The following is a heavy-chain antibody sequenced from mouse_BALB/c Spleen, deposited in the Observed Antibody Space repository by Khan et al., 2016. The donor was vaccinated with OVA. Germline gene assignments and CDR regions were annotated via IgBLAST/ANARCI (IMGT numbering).Heavy chain of an antibody. J-gene: IGHJ3*01. D-gene: IGHD2-4*01. V-gene: IGHV2-2*02. CDR3: ARRGYDYGRGALFAY. CDR2: IWSAGST. Sequence: QVQLQQSGPGLVQPSQSLSITCTVSGFSLTNYSVHWVRQSPGKGLEWLGVIWSAGSTDYNAVFISRLSISKDNSRSQAFFKMNSLQPNDTAIYYCARRGYDYGRGALFAYWGQGTLVTVSA. CDR1: GFSLTNYS.